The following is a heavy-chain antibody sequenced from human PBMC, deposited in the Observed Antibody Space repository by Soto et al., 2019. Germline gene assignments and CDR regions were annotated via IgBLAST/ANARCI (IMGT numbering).Heavy chain of an antibody. J-gene: IGHJ3*01. CDR1: GGSLSRSTEY. V-gene: IGHV4-39*01. Sequence: QLQLQESGPGLLKPSETLSLTCSVSGGSLSRSTEYWGWIRQAPGTGLEWIGSVYYGGPTYYNPSLKSRVTISVDTSKNQISLNLSSVTAADTAVYYCARRRVFDFWGQGTMVTVSS. CDR2: VYYGGPT. CDR3: ARRRVFDF.